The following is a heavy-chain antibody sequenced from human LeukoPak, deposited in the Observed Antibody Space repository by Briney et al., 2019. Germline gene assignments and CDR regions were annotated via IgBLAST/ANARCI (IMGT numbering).Heavy chain of an antibody. CDR3: ARAILEGADTAMAPDY. Sequence: PGGSLRLSCAASGFTFSSYAMHWVRQAPGKGLEWVAVISYDGSNKYYADSVKGRFTISRDNSKNTLYLQMNSLRAEDTAVYYCARAILEGADTAMAPDYWGQGTLVTVSS. V-gene: IGHV3-30-3*01. J-gene: IGHJ4*02. CDR1: GFTFSSYA. D-gene: IGHD5-18*01. CDR2: ISYDGSNK.